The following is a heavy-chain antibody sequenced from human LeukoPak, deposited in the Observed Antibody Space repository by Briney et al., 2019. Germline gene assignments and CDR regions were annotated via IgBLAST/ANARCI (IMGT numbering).Heavy chain of an antibody. J-gene: IGHJ4*02. CDR2: IIPIFGTA. D-gene: IGHD4/OR15-4a*01. V-gene: IGHV1-69*05. CDR3: ARDPVETMVATPEGDY. CDR1: GGTFISYA. Sequence: GSSVKVSCKASGGTFISYAISWVPQAPGQGLEWMGGIIPIFGTANYAQKFQGRVTITTDESTSTAYMELSSLRSEDTAVYYCARDPVETMVATPEGDYWGQGTLVTVSS.